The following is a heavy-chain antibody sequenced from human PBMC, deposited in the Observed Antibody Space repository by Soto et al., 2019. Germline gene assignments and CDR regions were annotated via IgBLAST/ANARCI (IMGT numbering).Heavy chain of an antibody. J-gene: IGHJ6*02. CDR2: IIPIFGTA. CDR1: GGTFSSYA. Sequence: ASVKVSCKASGGTFSSYAISWVRQAPGQGLEWMGGIIPIFGTANYAQKFQGRVTITADESTSTAYMELSSLRSEDTAVYYCARGNYDSSGYYFYYYGMDVWGQGTTVTVSS. D-gene: IGHD3-22*01. V-gene: IGHV1-69*13. CDR3: ARGNYDSSGYYFYYYGMDV.